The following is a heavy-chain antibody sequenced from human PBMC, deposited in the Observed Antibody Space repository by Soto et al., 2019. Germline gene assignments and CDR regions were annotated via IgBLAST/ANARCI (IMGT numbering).Heavy chain of an antibody. Sequence: QVQLVESGGGVVQPGRSLRLSCAASGFTFSSHGMHWVRQAPGKGLEWVAVIWYDGSNKYYADSVKGRFTISRDASKNKVYMQMNSLRAADTAVYYCVRDGWYIIQAPYWGQGTLVTVSS. V-gene: IGHV3-33*01. CDR2: IWYDGSNK. D-gene: IGHD6-19*01. J-gene: IGHJ4*02. CDR3: VRDGWYIIQAPY. CDR1: GFTFSSHG.